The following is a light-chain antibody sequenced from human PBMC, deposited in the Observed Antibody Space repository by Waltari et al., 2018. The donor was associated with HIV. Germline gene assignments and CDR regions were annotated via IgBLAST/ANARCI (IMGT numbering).Light chain of an antibody. CDR1: RGVSYASQRKFY. CDR2: WAS. Sequence: DIVMTQSPDSLIVSLGERATIDCRTSRGVSYASQRKFYLAWYQQKAGQPPKLLFHWASSRESGVPDRFTASGSATNFTLTIRSLRAEDVATYFCQQYFSVPWTFGQG. V-gene: IGKV4-1*01. J-gene: IGKJ1*01. CDR3: QQYFSVPWT.